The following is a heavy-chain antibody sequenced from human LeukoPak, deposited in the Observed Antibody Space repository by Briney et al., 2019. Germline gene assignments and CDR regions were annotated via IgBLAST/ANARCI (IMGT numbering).Heavy chain of an antibody. D-gene: IGHD3-10*01. J-gene: IGHJ4*02. V-gene: IGHV1-2*02. Sequence: GASVKVSCKASGYTFTGYYMHWVRQAPGQGVEGMGWINPNSGDTNYAQKFQGRVTMTRDTSISTAYMELSSLRSEDTAVYYCAIDLHLFRTRPDFDFWGQGTLVTVSS. CDR1: GYTFTGYY. CDR2: INPNSGDT. CDR3: AIDLHLFRTRPDFDF.